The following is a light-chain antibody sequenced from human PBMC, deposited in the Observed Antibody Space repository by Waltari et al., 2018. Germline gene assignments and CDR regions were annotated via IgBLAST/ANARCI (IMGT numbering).Light chain of an antibody. CDR3: QQYYGTPPRT. CDR2: WAS. CDR1: QSVLYNSDNKNY. J-gene: IGKJ1*01. V-gene: IGKV4-1*01. Sequence: DIVITQSPDSLAVSLVERATINCKSSQSVLYNSDNKNYLAWYQQKPGQPPKLLIYWASTRESGVPDRFSGSGSGTDVTLPITSLQAEDVAVYYCQQYYGTPPRTFGQGTKVEIK.